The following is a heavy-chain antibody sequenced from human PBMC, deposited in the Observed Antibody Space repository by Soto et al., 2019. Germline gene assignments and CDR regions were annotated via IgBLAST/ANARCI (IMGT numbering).Heavy chain of an antibody. D-gene: IGHD2-15*01. CDR1: GFTFSSYW. CDR3: ARTSCSGGSCYFEYYYYGMDV. J-gene: IGHJ6*02. V-gene: IGHV3-74*01. Sequence: GGSLRLSCAASGFTFSSYWMHWVRQAPGKGLVWVSRINSDGSSTSYADSVKGRFTISRDNAKNTLYLQMNSLRAEDMAVYYCARTSCSGGSCYFEYYYYGMDVWGQGTTVTVSS. CDR2: INSDGSST.